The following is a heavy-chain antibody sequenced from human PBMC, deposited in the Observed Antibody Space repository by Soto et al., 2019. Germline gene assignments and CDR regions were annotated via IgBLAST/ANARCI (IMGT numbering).Heavy chain of an antibody. D-gene: IGHD6-19*01. J-gene: IGHJ6*02. Sequence: QVQLQQWGAGLLKPSETLSLTCAVYGGSFSGYYWSWIRLPPGKGLEWIGEINHRGSTNYNPSLKSRVTISVDTSKNQFSLRLSSVTAADTAVYYCARGVSSGWYDYYYGMDVWGQGTTVTVSS. V-gene: IGHV4-34*01. CDR2: INHRGST. CDR3: ARGVSSGWYDYYYGMDV. CDR1: GGSFSGYY.